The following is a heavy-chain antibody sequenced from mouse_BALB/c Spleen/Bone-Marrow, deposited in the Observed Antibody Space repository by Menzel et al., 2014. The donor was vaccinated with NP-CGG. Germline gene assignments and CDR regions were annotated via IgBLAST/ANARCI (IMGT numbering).Heavy chain of an antibody. D-gene: IGHD2-1*01. J-gene: IGHJ4*01. CDR1: GYTFTTYT. CDR3: ARVYGNYDAMDY. Sequence: VQLQQSGAELARPGASVKMSCRASGYTFTTYTVHWVKQRPGQGLEWIGYINPSSGYTYYNQKFKDKATLTADKSSSAAYLQLSSLTSEDSAVYYCARVYGNYDAMDYWGQGTSVPVSS. CDR2: INPSSGYT. V-gene: IGHV1-4*01.